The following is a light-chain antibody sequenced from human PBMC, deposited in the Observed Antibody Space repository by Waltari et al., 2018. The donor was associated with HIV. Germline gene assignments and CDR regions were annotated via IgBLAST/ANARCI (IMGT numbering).Light chain of an antibody. CDR1: QSVGSY. CDR2: DAS. CDR3: QQRSNWPPLT. V-gene: IGKV3-11*01. J-gene: IGKJ4*01. Sequence: EIALTQSPATLFLSPGERATLSCRASQSVGSYLAWYQQKPGQAPRLRIYDASSRATGIPARFSGSGSGTDFTLTISSLQPEDFAVYYCQQRSNWPPLTFGGGTKVGIK.